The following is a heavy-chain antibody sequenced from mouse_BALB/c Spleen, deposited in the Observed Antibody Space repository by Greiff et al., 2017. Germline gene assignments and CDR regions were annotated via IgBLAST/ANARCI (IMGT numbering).Heavy chain of an antibody. CDR1: GYTFTSYT. J-gene: IGHJ3*01. V-gene: IGHV1-4*01. Sequence: QVQLQQSGAELVRPGASVKMSCKASGYTFTSYTMHWVKQTPGEGLEWIGYINPSSGYTNYNQKFKDKATLTADKSSSTAYMQLSSLTSEDSADYYCARGEVRHWFAYWGQGTLVTVSA. CDR2: INPSSGYT. D-gene: IGHD2-14*01. CDR3: ARGEVRHWFAY.